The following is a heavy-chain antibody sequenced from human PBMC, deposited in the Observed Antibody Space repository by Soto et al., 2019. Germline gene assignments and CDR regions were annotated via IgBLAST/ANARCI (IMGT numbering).Heavy chain of an antibody. CDR2: TSAYNGNT. J-gene: IGHJ6*02. CDR1: GYTFTSYG. V-gene: IGHV1-18*04. D-gene: IGHD2-15*01. Sequence: ASVKVSCKASGYTFTSYGISWVRQAPGQGLEWMGWTSAYNGNTHYAQKLQGRVTMTTDTSTSTAYMELRSLRSDDTAVYYCARDCSGGSCYPSYYYYGMDVWGQGTTVTVSS. CDR3: ARDCSGGSCYPSYYYYGMDV.